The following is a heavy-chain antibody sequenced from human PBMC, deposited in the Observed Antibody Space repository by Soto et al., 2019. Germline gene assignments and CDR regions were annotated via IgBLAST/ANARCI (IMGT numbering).Heavy chain of an antibody. J-gene: IGHJ4*02. V-gene: IGHV3-48*01. CDR3: AKDGGGFLEWLSIDY. CDR2: ISSSSNSI. CDR1: GFTFSRYS. Sequence: GGSLRLSCAASGFTFSRYSMNWVRQAPGKGLEWVSYISSSSNSIYYVDSVKGRFTISRDNSKNTLYLQMNSLRAEDTAVYYCAKDGGGFLEWLSIDYWGQGTLVTVSS. D-gene: IGHD3-3*01.